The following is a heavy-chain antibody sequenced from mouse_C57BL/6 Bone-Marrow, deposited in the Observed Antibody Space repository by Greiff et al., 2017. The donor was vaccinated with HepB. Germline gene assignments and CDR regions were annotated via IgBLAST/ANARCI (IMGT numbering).Heavy chain of an antibody. J-gene: IGHJ3*01. V-gene: IGHV1-81*01. CDR2: IYPRSGNT. CDR1: GYTFTSYG. Sequence: QVQLKESGAELARPGASVKLSCKASGYTFTSYGISWVKQRTGQGLEWIGEIYPRSGNTYSNEKFKGKATLTADKSSSPAYLELRSLTSEDSAVYFCAREGGYYYAFSYWGQGTLVTVSA. CDR3: AREGGYYYAFSY. D-gene: IGHD1-1*01.